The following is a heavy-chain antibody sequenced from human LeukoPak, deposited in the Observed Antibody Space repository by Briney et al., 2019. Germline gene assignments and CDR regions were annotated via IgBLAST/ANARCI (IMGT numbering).Heavy chain of an antibody. V-gene: IGHV3-30*03. D-gene: IGHD3-3*01. Sequence: PGRSLRLSCAASGFTFSSYGMHWVRQAPGKGLEWVAVISYDGSNKYYADSVKGRFTISRDNSKNTLYLQMNSLRAEDTAVYYCAREGGFLEWFPFDYWGQGTLVTVSS. CDR2: ISYDGSNK. J-gene: IGHJ4*02. CDR3: AREGGFLEWFPFDY. CDR1: GFTFSSYG.